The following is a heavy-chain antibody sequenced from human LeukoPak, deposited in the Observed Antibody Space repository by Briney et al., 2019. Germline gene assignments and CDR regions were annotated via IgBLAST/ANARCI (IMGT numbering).Heavy chain of an antibody. D-gene: IGHD3-22*01. Sequence: SETLSLTCSVSGGSINNNYWSWIRQPAGRGLEWVGRIYSNGNIDYNPSLKSRVTMSVDTSKNQFSLRLSSVTAEDTAVYYCARADYYDSSGYNDYWGQGTLVTVSS. CDR1: GGSINNNY. CDR2: IYSNGNI. CDR3: ARADYYDSSGYNDY. V-gene: IGHV4-4*07. J-gene: IGHJ4*02.